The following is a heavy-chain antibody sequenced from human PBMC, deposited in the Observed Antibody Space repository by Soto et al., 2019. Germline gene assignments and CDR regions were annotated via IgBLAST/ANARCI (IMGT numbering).Heavy chain of an antibody. Sequence: SETLSLTCTVSGGAVTNSSYYFFCIRQSPGKGLEWIGSVYYRGRSYSKSSVKSRVTISVDTSKNRFSLSLNSVTASDTAVYFCVSQRTTVPTQAYFDYWGPGALVTVSS. V-gene: IGHV4-39*01. CDR3: VSQRTTVPTQAYFDY. J-gene: IGHJ4*02. CDR1: GGAVTNSSYY. CDR2: VYYRGRS. D-gene: IGHD4-17*01.